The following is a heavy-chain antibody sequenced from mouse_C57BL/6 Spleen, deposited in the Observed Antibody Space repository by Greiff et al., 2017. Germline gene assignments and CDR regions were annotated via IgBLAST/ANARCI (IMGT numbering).Heavy chain of an antibody. Sequence: VQVVESGPGLVQPSQSLSITCTVSGFSLTSYGVHWVRQSPGKGLEWLGVVWRGGSTDYNAAFMSRLSITKDNSKSQVFFKMNSLQADDTAIYYCAIIYSNWAMDYWGQGTSVTVSS. J-gene: IGHJ4*01. CDR3: AIIYSNWAMDY. V-gene: IGHV2-5*01. CDR2: VWRGGST. CDR1: GFSLTSYG. D-gene: IGHD2-5*01.